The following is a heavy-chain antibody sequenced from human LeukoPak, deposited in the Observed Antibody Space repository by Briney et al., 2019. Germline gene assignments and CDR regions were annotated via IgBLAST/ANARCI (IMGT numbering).Heavy chain of an antibody. Sequence: GGSLRLSCAASGFTVSSNDMSWVRQAPGKGLECISVIYSGGSTDYADSVKGRLTISRDNSKNTLYLQMNSLRAEDTAVYYCARALNYDILTGYCDYWGQGTLVTVSS. CDR3: ARALNYDILTGYCDY. V-gene: IGHV3-53*01. D-gene: IGHD3-9*01. J-gene: IGHJ4*02. CDR1: GFTVSSND. CDR2: IYSGGST.